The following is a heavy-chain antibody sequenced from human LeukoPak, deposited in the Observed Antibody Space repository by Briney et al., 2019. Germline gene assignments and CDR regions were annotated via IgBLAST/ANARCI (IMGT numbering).Heavy chain of an antibody. Sequence: PSQTLSLTYTVSGGSISSGDYHWSWIRQPPGKGLEWIGYIYYSGSTYYNPSLKSRVTISVDTSKNQFSLKLSSVTAADTAVYYCAREVPRLHRYNWFDPWGQGTLVTVSS. V-gene: IGHV4-30-4*08. CDR3: AREVPRLHRYNWFDP. CDR2: IYYSGST. J-gene: IGHJ5*02. CDR1: GGSISSGDYH. D-gene: IGHD4-11*01.